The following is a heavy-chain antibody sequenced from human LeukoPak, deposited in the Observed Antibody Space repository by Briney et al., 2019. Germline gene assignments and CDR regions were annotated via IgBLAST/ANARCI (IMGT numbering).Heavy chain of an antibody. V-gene: IGHV3-21*01. J-gene: IGHJ4*02. CDR2: ISSSSSYI. D-gene: IGHD6-13*01. CDR3: ARDRGIAAAGTGVGY. Sequence: KPGGTLRLSCAASGFTFSSYGMSWVRQAPGKGLEWVSSISSSSSYIYYADSVKGRFTISRDNAKNSLYLQMNSLRAEDTAVYYCARDRGIAAAGTGVGYWGQGTLVTVSS. CDR1: GFTFSSYG.